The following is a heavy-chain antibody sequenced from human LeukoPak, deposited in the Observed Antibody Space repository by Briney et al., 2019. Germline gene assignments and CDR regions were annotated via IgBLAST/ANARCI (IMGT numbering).Heavy chain of an antibody. CDR2: ISAYNGNT. J-gene: IGHJ4*02. CDR3: ARDPAGRGIVATPPSY. V-gene: IGHV1-18*01. Sequence: ASVKVSCKASGYTFTSYGISWVRQAPGQGREWMGWISAYNGNTNYAQKLQGRGTMTTDTSTSTAYMELRSLRSDATAVYSCARDPAGRGIVATPPSYWGQGTLVTVSS. D-gene: IGHD5-12*01. CDR1: GYTFTSYG.